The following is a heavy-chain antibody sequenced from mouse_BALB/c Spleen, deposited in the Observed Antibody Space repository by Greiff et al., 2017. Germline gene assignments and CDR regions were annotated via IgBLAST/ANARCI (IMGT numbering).Heavy chain of an antibody. Sequence: VKLQQPGAELVRPGASVKLSCKASGYTFTSYWINWVKQRPGQGLEWIGNIYPSDSYTNFNQKFKDKATLTVDKSSSTAYMQLSSPTSEDSAVYYCTRGYGFAYWGQGTLVTVSA. J-gene: IGHJ3*01. CDR3: TRGYGFAY. CDR1: GYTFTSYW. CDR2: IYPSDSYT. V-gene: IGHV1-69*02. D-gene: IGHD2-14*01.